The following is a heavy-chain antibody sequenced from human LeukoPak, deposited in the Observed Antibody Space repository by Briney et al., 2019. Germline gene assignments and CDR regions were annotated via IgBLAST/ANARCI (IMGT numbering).Heavy chain of an antibody. CDR1: GFTFSSYA. CDR2: IRGSGGTT. V-gene: IGHV3-23*01. D-gene: IGHD2-21*01. J-gene: IGHJ3*01. CDR3: ARDRVARAFDV. Sequence: GGSLRLSCAASGFTFSSYAMYWVRQAPGKGLEWVSTIRGSGGTTYYADSVKGRFTISRDNAKNTLYLQMNGLRAEDTAVYYCARDRVARAFDVWGQGTMVTVSS.